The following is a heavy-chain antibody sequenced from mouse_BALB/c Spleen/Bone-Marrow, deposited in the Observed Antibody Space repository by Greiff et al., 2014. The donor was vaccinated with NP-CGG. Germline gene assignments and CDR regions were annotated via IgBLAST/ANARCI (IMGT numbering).Heavy chain of an antibody. CDR3: TRRDY. CDR1: GYTFTSYY. V-gene: IGHV1S81*02. Sequence: VQLQESGAELVKPGASVKLYCKASGYTFTSYYMYWVKQRPGQGLEWIGGINPNNGNTNFSETFKSKATLTVDKSSSTAYMQLSSLTSEDSAVYYCTRRDYWGQGTTLAVSS. J-gene: IGHJ2*01. CDR2: INPNNGNT.